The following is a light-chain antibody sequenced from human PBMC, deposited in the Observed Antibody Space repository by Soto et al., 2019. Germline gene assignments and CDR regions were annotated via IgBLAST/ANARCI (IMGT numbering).Light chain of an antibody. CDR1: SGDIGGYNY. J-gene: IGLJ1*01. Sequence: QSALTQPASVSGSPGQSITISCTGTSGDIGGYNYVSWYQQHPGKAPKLMIYHVTYRPSGVSNRYSGSKSGNSASLTISGLQADDEADYYCCSLTTSHTYVFGSGTKLTVL. CDR2: HVT. V-gene: IGLV2-14*03. CDR3: CSLTTSHTYV.